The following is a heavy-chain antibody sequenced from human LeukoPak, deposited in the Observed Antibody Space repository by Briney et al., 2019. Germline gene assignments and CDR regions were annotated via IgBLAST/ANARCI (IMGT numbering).Heavy chain of an antibody. Sequence: SETLSLTCAVYGGSFSGYYWSWIRQPPGKGLEWIGEINHSGSTNYNPSLKSRVTISVDTSKNQFSLKLSSVTAADTAVYYCARRATEDDFDYWGQGTLVTVSS. J-gene: IGHJ4*02. CDR3: ARRATEDDFDY. CDR2: INHSGST. D-gene: IGHD1-26*01. V-gene: IGHV4-34*01. CDR1: GGSFSGYY.